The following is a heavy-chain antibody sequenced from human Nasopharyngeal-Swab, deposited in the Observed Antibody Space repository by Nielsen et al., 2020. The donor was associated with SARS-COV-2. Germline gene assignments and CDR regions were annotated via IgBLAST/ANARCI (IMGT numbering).Heavy chain of an antibody. CDR2: ITSSGANT. CDR1: GFSFNTYA. Sequence: GVLKISCAASGFSFNTYAMSWVRQAPGKGLEWVSAITSSGANTYYADSVKGRFTISRDNSKNTLYLQMNSLRADDTAVYYCAKDRSGSYDYWGQGTLVTVSS. J-gene: IGHJ4*02. D-gene: IGHD1-26*01. CDR3: AKDRSGSYDY. V-gene: IGHV3-23*01.